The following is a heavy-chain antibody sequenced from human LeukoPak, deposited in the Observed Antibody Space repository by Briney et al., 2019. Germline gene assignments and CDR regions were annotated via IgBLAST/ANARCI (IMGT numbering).Heavy chain of an antibody. Sequence: SETLSLTCTVSGGSISSYYWSWIRQPPGHGLEWMGYIYYSGSTNSNPSLKSRVTISVDTSKHQFSLKLSSVTAADTAVYYCARRNYYFWSGPSNWFDPWGQGTLVTVSS. CDR1: GGSISSYY. J-gene: IGHJ5*02. D-gene: IGHD3-3*01. V-gene: IGHV4-59*08. CDR2: IYYSGST. CDR3: ARRNYYFWSGPSNWFDP.